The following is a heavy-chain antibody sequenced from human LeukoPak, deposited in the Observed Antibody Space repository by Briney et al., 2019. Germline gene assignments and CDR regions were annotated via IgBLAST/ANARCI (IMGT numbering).Heavy chain of an antibody. Sequence: GGSLRLSCAASGFTFSSYAMHWVRQAPGKGLEWVAVISYDGSNKYYADSVKGRFTISRDNSKNTLYLQMNSLRAEDTAVYYCARDRVVAATPGVFDYWGQGTLVTVSS. CDR1: GFTFSSYA. D-gene: IGHD2-15*01. V-gene: IGHV3-30*04. CDR2: ISYDGSNK. J-gene: IGHJ4*02. CDR3: ARDRVVAATPGVFDY.